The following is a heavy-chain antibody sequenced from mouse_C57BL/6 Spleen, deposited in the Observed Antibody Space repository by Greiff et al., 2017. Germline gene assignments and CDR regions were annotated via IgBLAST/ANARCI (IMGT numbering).Heavy chain of an antibody. J-gene: IGHJ2*01. V-gene: IGHV14-2*01. CDR2: IDPEDGET. D-gene: IGHD2-3*01. Sequence: VQLKQSGAELVKPGASVKLSCTASGFNIKDYYMHWVKQRTEQGLEWIGRIDPEDGETKNAPKFQGKATITADTSSNTAYLQLSSLTSEDTAVYYCARNDGGFDYWGQGTTLTVSS. CDR3: ARNDGGFDY. CDR1: GFNIKDYY.